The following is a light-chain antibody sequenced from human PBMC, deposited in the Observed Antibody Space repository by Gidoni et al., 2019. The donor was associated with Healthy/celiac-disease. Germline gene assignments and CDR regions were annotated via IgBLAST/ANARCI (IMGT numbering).Light chain of an antibody. J-gene: IGLJ2*01. Sequence: QSALTQPPSVSGAPGQRVTISCTGSSSNIGACYDVHWYQQLPGTAPKLLIYGNINRPSGVPDRFSGSKSGTSASLAITGLQAEDEADYYCQSYDSSLSGSVFGGGTKLTVL. V-gene: IGLV1-40*01. CDR1: SSNIGACYD. CDR2: GNI. CDR3: QSYDSSLSGSV.